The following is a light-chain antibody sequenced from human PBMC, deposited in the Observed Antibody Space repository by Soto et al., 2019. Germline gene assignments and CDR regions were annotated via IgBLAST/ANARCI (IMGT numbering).Light chain of an antibody. V-gene: IGKV3-11*01. CDR2: DAS. CDR3: QQRSNWPLT. CDR1: QSVSSY. J-gene: IGKJ4*01. Sequence: EIVLTQSPATLSLSPGERATLSCRASQSVSSYLAWYQQKPGQAPRLLIYDASNRATGVPARFSGSGSGTYFTLTISSLEPEDFAVYYCQQRSNWPLTFGGGTKVELK.